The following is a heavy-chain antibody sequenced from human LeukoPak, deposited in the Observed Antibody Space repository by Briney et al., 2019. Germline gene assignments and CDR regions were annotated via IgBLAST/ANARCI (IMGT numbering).Heavy chain of an antibody. CDR1: GFTFSSYS. Sequence: GGSLRLSCAASGFTFSSYSMNWVRQAPGKGLEWVSYISSSSSTIYYADSVKGRFTISRDNAKNSLYLQMNSLRAEDTAVYYCARDGGATMVRGVATYDSWGQGTLVTVSS. V-gene: IGHV3-48*01. CDR2: ISSSSSTI. CDR3: ARDGGATMVRGVATYDS. J-gene: IGHJ4*02. D-gene: IGHD3-10*01.